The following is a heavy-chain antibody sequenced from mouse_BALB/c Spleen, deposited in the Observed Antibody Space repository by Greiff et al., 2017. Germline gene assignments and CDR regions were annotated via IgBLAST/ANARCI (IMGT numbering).Heavy chain of an antibody. CDR1: GFTFSSYA. V-gene: IGHV5-9-3*01. D-gene: IGHD4-1*01. CDR3: ARRLNWDDAMDY. CDR2: ISSGGSYT. J-gene: IGHJ4*01. Sequence: EVQGVESGGGLVKPGGSLKLSCAASGFTFSSYAMSWVRQTPEKRLEWVATISSGGSYTYYPDSVKGRFTISRDNAKNTLYLQMSSLRSEDTAMYYCARRLNWDDAMDYWGQGTSVTVSS.